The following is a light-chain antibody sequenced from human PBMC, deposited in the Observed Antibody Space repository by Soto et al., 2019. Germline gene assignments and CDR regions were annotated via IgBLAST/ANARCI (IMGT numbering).Light chain of an antibody. Sequence: EIVLTQSPATLSLSPGERATLSCRASQSVSSSLAWYQQKPDQAPRLLIYDASNRATGIPARFSGSGSGTDFTLTISSLEPEDFAVYYCQQRSNWPPLTFGGGTKVEIK. CDR2: DAS. CDR1: QSVSSS. CDR3: QQRSNWPPLT. J-gene: IGKJ4*01. V-gene: IGKV3-11*01.